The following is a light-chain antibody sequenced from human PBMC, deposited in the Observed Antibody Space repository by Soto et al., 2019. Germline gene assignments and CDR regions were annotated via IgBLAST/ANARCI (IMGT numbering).Light chain of an antibody. CDR2: DVS. V-gene: IGLV2-14*01. CDR3: SSYTSSSTL. J-gene: IGLJ2*01. Sequence: QSARTQPASVSGSPGQASTISCTGTSSDVGGYNYVSWYQQHPGKAPKLMIYDVSNRPSGVSNRFSGSKSGNTASLTISGLQAEDEADYYCSSYTSSSTLFGGGTKVTVL. CDR1: SSDVGGYNY.